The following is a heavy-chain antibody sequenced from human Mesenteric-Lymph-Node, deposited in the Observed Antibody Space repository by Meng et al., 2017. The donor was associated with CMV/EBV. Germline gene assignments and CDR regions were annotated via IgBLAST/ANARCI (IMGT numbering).Heavy chain of an antibody. J-gene: IGHJ5*02. CDR2: VHYTGST. CDR3: ARPFPSWQSPRLDPFGA. D-gene: IGHD6-19*01. V-gene: IGHV4-39*01. CDR1: GDSISSFYY. Sequence: LGESGPGQVKPSETLSLTCTVSGDSISSFYYWGWIRQPPGRGLEWIGSVHYTGSTYYSPSLKSRVTVSVDTSKNQFSLRLTSVTAADTAVYYCARPFPSWQSPRLDPFGAWGQGTLVTVSS.